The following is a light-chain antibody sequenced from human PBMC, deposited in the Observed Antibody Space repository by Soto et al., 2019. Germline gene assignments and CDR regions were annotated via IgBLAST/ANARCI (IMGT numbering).Light chain of an antibody. J-gene: IGKJ5*01. CDR1: QSIGKH. Sequence: DIQMTQSPSFLSASVGDRVTITCRASQSIGKHLNWYQQKPGKAPKFLIYGASTLQSGVPSRSTGSGSGTDFTLTVNSLQAEDFAIYYCQQSYSSPTTFGQGTRLEIK. V-gene: IGKV1-39*01. CDR3: QQSYSSPTT. CDR2: GAS.